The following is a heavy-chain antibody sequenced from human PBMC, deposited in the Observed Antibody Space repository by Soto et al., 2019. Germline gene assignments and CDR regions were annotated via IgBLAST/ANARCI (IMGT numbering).Heavy chain of an antibody. D-gene: IGHD3-16*01. J-gene: IGHJ6*02. V-gene: IGHV3-30*18. CDR1: GFTFSSYG. CDR3: AKEIDTGDPGHYYYGMDV. CDR2: ISYDGSNK. Sequence: GGSLRLSCAASGFTFSSYGMHWVRQAPGKGLEWVAVISYDGSNKYYADSVKGRFTISRDNSKNTLYLQMNSLRAEDTAVYYCAKEIDTGDPGHYYYGMDVWGQGTTVTVSS.